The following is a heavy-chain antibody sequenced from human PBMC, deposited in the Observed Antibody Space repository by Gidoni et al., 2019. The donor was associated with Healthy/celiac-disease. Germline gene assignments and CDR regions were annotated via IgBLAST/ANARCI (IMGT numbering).Heavy chain of an antibody. CDR2: INHSGST. V-gene: IGHV4-34*01. D-gene: IGHD3-16*02. CDR3: ARALYDYVWGSYRPNWFDP. CDR1: GGSFSGYY. Sequence: QVQLQQWGAGLLKPSETLSLTCAVYGGSFSGYYWSWIREPPGKGLEWIGEINHSGSTNYNPSRKSRVTISVDTSKNQFSLKLSSVTAADTAVYYCARALYDYVWGSYRPNWFDPWGQGTLVTVSS. J-gene: IGHJ5*02.